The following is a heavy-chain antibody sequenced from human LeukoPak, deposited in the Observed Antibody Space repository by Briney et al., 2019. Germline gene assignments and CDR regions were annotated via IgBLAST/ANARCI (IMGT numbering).Heavy chain of an antibody. J-gene: IGHJ5*02. D-gene: IGHD3-10*01. CDR2: ISVSGGGT. V-gene: IGHV3-23*01. CDR1: GFTFSAYA. CDR3: AKDRRVRGVIDNNWFDP. Sequence: GRSLRLSCVASGFTFSAYAMTWVRQAPGKGLEWVSSISVSGGGTYYADSVKGRFTISRDNSKNTLYLQMNSLRAEDTAVYYCAKDRRVRGVIDNNWFDPWGQGTLVTVSS.